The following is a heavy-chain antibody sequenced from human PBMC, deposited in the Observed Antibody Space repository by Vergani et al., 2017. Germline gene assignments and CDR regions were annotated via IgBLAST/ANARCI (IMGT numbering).Heavy chain of an antibody. CDR2: ISYDGSNK. V-gene: IGHV3-30*18. CDR3: AKDRAVLRFLEGGGFDY. CDR1: GFTFSSYG. Sequence: QVQLVESGGGVVQPGRSLRLSCAASGFTFSSYGMHWVRQAPGKGLEWVAVISYDGSNKYYADSVKGRFTISRDNSKNTLYLQMNSLRAEDTAVYYCAKDRAVLRFLEGGGFDYWGQGTLVTVSS. J-gene: IGHJ4*02. D-gene: IGHD3-3*01.